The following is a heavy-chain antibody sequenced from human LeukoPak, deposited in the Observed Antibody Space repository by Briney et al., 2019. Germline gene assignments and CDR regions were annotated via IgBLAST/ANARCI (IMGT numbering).Heavy chain of an antibody. CDR1: GDSITSRY. CDR2: IYYSGST. Sequence: SETLSLTCTVSGDSITSRYWSWLRQAPGKGLEWIAYIYYSGSTDYNPSLKSRVTISVDTSKNQFSLKLSSVTAADTAVYYCARDRRLHCSSTRCYRVRDYYDYMDVWGKGTTVTVSS. V-gene: IGHV4-59*11. J-gene: IGHJ6*03. CDR3: ARDRRLHCSSTRCYRVRDYYDYMDV. D-gene: IGHD2-2*01.